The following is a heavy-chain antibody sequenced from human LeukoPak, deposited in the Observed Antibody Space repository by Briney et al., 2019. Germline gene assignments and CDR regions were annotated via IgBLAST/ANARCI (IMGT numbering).Heavy chain of an antibody. V-gene: IGHV3-21*01. J-gene: IGHJ4*02. CDR1: GFTFSSYS. D-gene: IGHD5-12*01. CDR2: ISSSSSYI. CDR3: ARDGGGYDWDLDY. Sequence: KPGGSLRLSCAASGFTFSSYSMNWVRQAPGKGLEWVSSISSSSSYIYYADSAKGRFTISRDNAKNSLYLQMNSLRAEDTAVYYCARDGGGYDWDLDYWGQGTLVTVSS.